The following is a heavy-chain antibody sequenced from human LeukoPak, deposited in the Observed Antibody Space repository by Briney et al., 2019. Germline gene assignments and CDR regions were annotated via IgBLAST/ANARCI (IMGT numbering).Heavy chain of an antibody. CDR3: ARHASVDGNWPRPLDY. J-gene: IGHJ4*02. CDR2: IYYSGST. V-gene: IGHV4-39*01. D-gene: IGHD6-19*01. CDR1: GGSISSSNYY. Sequence: PSETLSLTCTVSGGSISSSNYYWGWIRQPPGKGLEWIGNIYYSGSTYYKPSLKTRVTISVDTSKNQFSLKLTSVTAADTAVYYCARHASVDGNWPRPLDYWGQGSLVTVCS.